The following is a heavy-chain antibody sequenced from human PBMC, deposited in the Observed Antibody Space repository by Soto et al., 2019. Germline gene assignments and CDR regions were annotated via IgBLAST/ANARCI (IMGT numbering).Heavy chain of an antibody. CDR3: ARGGYDILPIYGMDV. D-gene: IGHD3-9*01. CDR1: GFTFSSYG. CDR2: IWYDGSNK. V-gene: IGHV3-33*01. Sequence: PGGSLRLSCAASGFTFSSYGMHWVRQAPGKGLEWVAVIWYDGSNKYYADSVKGRFTISRDNSKNTLYLQMNSLRAEDTAVYYCARGGYDILPIYGMDVWGQGTTVTVSS. J-gene: IGHJ6*02.